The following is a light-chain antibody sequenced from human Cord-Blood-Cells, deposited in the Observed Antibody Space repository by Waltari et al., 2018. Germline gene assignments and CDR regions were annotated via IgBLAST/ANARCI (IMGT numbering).Light chain of an antibody. CDR1: SSDVGGYNY. V-gene: IGLV2-14*01. Sequence: QSALTQPASVSGSPGQSITISCTGTSSDVGGYNYVSWYQQHPGKATKLMIYDVSKRPSGVSNRFSGSKSGNTASLTISGLQAEDEADYYCSSYTSSSTLEFGGGTKLTVL. CDR3: SSYTSSSTLE. J-gene: IGLJ3*02. CDR2: DVS.